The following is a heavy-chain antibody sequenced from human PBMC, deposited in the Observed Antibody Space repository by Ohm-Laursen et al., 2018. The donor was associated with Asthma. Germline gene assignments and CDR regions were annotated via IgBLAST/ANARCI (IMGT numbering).Heavy chain of an antibody. CDR2: INAGNGNT. D-gene: IGHD3-22*01. V-gene: IGHV1-3*01. CDR3: ARDYYDSSGYYFLFRWFDP. J-gene: IGHJ5*02. Sequence: ASVKVSCKASGYTFTSYAMHWVRQAPGQRLEWMGWINAGNGNTKYSQKFQGRVTITRDTSASTAYMELSSLRSEDTAVYYCARDYYDSSGYYFLFRWFDPWGQGTLVTVSS. CDR1: GYTFTSYA.